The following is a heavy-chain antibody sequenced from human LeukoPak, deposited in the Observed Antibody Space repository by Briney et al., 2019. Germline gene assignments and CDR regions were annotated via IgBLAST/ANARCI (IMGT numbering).Heavy chain of an antibody. D-gene: IGHD1-26*01. CDR2: IYTSGST. CDR3: ARDRVGEWEPLHWFDP. CDR1: GGSISSGSYY. Sequence: SETLSLTCTVSGGSISSGSYYWSWIRQPAGKGLEWIGRIYTSGSTNYNPSLKSRVTMSVDTSKNQFSLKLSSVTAADTAVYYCARDRVGEWEPLHWFDPWGQGTLVTVSS. V-gene: IGHV4-61*02. J-gene: IGHJ5*02.